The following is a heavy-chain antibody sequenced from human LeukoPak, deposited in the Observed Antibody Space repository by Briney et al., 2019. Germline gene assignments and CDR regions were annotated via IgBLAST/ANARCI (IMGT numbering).Heavy chain of an antibody. CDR2: VNPNSGNT. D-gene: IGHD3-10*01. V-gene: IGHV1-8*02. CDR1: GYTFTSYA. CDR3: ARGLKVRGAIEWGIDY. J-gene: IGHJ4*02. Sequence: ASVKVSCKASGYTFTSYAMNWVRQAPGQGLEWMGWVNPNSGNTGYAQRFQGRVTMTRNTSISTTYMELSSLRSDDTAVYYCARGLKVRGAIEWGIDYWGQGTLVTVSS.